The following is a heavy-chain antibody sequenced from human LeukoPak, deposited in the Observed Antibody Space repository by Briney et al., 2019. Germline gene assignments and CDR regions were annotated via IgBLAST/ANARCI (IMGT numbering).Heavy chain of an antibody. CDR1: GFTFSSYS. V-gene: IGHV3-48*01. Sequence: GGSLRLSCAASGFTFSSYSMNWVRQAPGKGLEWVSYISSSSSTIYYADSVKGRFTISRDNAKNSLYLQMNSLRAEDTAVYYCASLSPHAAVDYWGQGTLVTVSS. CDR3: ASLSPHAAVDY. CDR2: ISSSSSTI. D-gene: IGHD2-15*01. J-gene: IGHJ4*02.